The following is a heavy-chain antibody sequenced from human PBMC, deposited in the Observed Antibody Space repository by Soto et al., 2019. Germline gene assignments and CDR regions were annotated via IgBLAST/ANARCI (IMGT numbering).Heavy chain of an antibody. CDR2: ISSSSSYI. V-gene: IGHV3-21*01. CDR3: ARYQSGYSYGYRLGY. J-gene: IGHJ4*02. D-gene: IGHD5-18*01. Sequence: EVQLVESGGGLVKPGGSLRLSCAASGFTFSSYSMNWVRQAPGKGLEWVSSISSSSSYIYYADSVKGRFTISRDNAKNSLYLQMNSLRAEDTAVYQAARYQSGYSYGYRLGYWGQGTLATVSS. CDR1: GFTFSSYS.